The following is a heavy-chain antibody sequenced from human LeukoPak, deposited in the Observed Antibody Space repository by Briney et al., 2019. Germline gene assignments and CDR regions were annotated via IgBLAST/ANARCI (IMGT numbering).Heavy chain of an antibody. D-gene: IGHD6-6*01. CDR1: GFTFSSYA. J-gene: IGHJ4*02. CDR2: IIGSGGST. V-gene: IGHV3-23*01. Sequence: RGCLRLSCAASGFTFSSYAMSWVRQAPGKGLEWVSAIIGSGGSTYYADSVKGRFTISRDNSKNTLYLQMNSLRAEDTAVYYCAKDRRYSSSLSIPDYWGQGTLVTVSS. CDR3: AKDRRYSSSLSIPDY.